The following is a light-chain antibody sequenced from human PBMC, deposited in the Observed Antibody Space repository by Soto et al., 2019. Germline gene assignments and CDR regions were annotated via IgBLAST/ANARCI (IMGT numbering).Light chain of an antibody. Sequence: NFMLTQPHSVSESPGKTVTISCTRRSGNIANNYVQWYQQRPGSSPTTVIYDDDQRPSGVPDRFSGFIDRSSNSASLTISGLTTGDEADYYCLSYDGSRQGVFGGGTKVTVL. CDR1: SGNIANNY. CDR3: LSYDGSRQGV. J-gene: IGLJ3*02. V-gene: IGLV6-57*01. CDR2: DDD.